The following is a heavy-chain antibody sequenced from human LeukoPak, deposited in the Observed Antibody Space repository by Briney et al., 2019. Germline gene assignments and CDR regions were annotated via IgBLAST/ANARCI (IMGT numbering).Heavy chain of an antibody. V-gene: IGHV7-4-1*02. CDR2: INTNTGNP. J-gene: IGHJ6*03. Sequence: ASVKVSCKASGYTFTSYAMNWVRQAPGQGLEWMGWINTNTGNPTYAQGSTGRFVFSLDTSVSTAYLQISSLKAEDTAVYYCARAVDTAMVYYYYYMDVWGKGTTVTVSS. D-gene: IGHD5-18*01. CDR1: GYTFTSYA. CDR3: ARAVDTAMVYYYYYMDV.